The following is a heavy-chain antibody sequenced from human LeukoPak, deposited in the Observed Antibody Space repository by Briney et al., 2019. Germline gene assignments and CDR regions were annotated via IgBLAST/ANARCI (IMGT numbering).Heavy chain of an antibody. J-gene: IGHJ4*02. CDR2: IYPGDSDT. CDR1: GYRFTNYW. Sequence: KIGESLKISCKVSGYRFTNYWIAWLRQTPGKGLEWMGIIYPGDSDTRYSPSFQGQVTISVDKSISTAYLQWSSLKASDTAMYYCGRHEVGTSGWFNYFDYWGQGALVTVSS. V-gene: IGHV5-51*01. CDR3: GRHEVGTSGWFNYFDY. D-gene: IGHD6-19*01.